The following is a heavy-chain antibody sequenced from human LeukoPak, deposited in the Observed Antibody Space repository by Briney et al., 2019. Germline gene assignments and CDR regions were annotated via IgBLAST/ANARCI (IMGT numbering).Heavy chain of an antibody. D-gene: IGHD6-19*01. CDR2: INAHDGKR. J-gene: IGHJ4*02. CDR3: ARRSTLYSSGWFYFDY. V-gene: IGHV1-18*01. Sequence: ASVKVSCKASGYTFTNFGISWVRQAPGQGLEWMGWINAHDGKRNYALKHEDRVIMTTDTSTSTVYMVLRGLRSDDTAVYYCARRSTLYSSGWFYFDYWGQGTLVTVSS. CDR1: GYTFTNFG.